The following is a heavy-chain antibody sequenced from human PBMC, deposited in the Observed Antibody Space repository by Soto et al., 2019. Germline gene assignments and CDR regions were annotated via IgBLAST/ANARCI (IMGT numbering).Heavy chain of an antibody. D-gene: IGHD3-10*01. CDR3: ARDEGIRGFDS. CDR2: ISGYNGLT. J-gene: IGHJ4*02. CDR1: GYTFSNYG. V-gene: IGHV1-18*04. Sequence: QVQLVQSGDEVKKSGASVKVSCKASGYTFSNYGISWVRQVPGQGLEWMGWISGYNGLTAYAQNVQGRVTMTIDTPTTTVFMEMTGLRSNDTAVYYCARDEGIRGFDSWGQGTLVTVSS.